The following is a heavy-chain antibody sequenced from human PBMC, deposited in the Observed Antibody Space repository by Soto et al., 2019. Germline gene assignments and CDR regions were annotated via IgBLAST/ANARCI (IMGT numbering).Heavy chain of an antibody. D-gene: IGHD6-13*01. J-gene: IGHJ5*02. V-gene: IGHV4-34*01. CDR2: INHSGST. CDR3: ARRGAAGSPFDP. Sequence: QVQLQQWGAGLLKPSETLSLTCAVYGGSFSGYYWSWIRQPPGKGLEWIGEINHSGSTNYNPSLKSRVTISVDTSKNQFSLKLSSVTAADTAVYYCARRGAAGSPFDPWGQGTLVTVSS. CDR1: GGSFSGYY.